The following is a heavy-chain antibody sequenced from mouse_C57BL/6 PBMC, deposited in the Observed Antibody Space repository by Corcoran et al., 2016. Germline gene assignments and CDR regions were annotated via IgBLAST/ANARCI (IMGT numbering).Heavy chain of an antibody. CDR1: GYSITSGYY. D-gene: IGHD1-1*01. Sequence: DVQLQESGPGLVKPSQSLSLTCSVTGYSITSGYYWNWIRQFPGNKLEWMGYISYDGSNNYNTSLKNRISITRDTSKNQFFLKLNSVTTEDTATYYCARGSTVVPFDYWGQGTTLTVSS. J-gene: IGHJ2*01. CDR3: ARGSTVVPFDY. V-gene: IGHV3-6*01. CDR2: ISYDGSN.